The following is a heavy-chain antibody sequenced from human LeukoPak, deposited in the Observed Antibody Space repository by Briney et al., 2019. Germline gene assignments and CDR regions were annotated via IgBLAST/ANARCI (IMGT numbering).Heavy chain of an antibody. V-gene: IGHV1-69*13. Sequence: SVKVSCKASGGTFSSYAISWVRQAPGQGLEWMGGIIPIFGTANYAQKFQGRVTITADESTSTAYMELSSLRSEDTAVYYCASLHYYDSSGYLDYWGQGTLVTVSS. D-gene: IGHD3-22*01. J-gene: IGHJ4*02. CDR2: IIPIFGTA. CDR1: GGTFSSYA. CDR3: ASLHYYDSSGYLDY.